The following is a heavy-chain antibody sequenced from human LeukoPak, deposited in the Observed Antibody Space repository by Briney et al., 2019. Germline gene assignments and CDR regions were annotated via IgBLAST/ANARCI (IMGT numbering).Heavy chain of an antibody. J-gene: IGHJ4*02. CDR1: GFKFSDYY. V-gene: IGHV3-72*01. Sequence: GGSLRLSCAASGFKFSDYYMDWVRQAPGKGLEWVGRIRNKVNSFTTEYAASVKGRFIISRDDSKSIAYLQMNSLKTEDTAVYYCTRDQTPYYWGQGTLVTVSS. CDR3: TRDQTPYY. CDR2: IRNKVNSFTT.